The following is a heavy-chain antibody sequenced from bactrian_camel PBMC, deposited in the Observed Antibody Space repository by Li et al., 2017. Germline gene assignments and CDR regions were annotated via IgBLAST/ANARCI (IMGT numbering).Heavy chain of an antibody. V-gene: IGHV3S55*01. D-gene: IGHD1*01. CDR1: GYASDSYC. CDR3: VSDQHGDGAWYNY. J-gene: IGHJ4*01. Sequence: HVQLVESGGGSVQAGGSLRLSCVASGYASDSYCMGWFRQAPGMEREGVAAIGGDGTTAYGNPVKGRFTISRDNAKNTVYLQMNSLKSEDTALYYCVSDQHGDGAWYNYWGQGTQVTVS. CDR2: IGGDGTT.